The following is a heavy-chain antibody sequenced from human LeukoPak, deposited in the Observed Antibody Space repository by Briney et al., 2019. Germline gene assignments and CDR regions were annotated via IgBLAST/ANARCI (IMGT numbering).Heavy chain of an antibody. J-gene: IGHJ4*02. Sequence: ASVKVSCKASGYTFTSYYMHWVRQAPGQGLEWMGWINPNSGGTNYAQKFQGRVTMTRDTSISTAYMELSRLRSDDTAVYYCAREEVTTVTTLSRIGYFDYWGQGTLVTVSS. D-gene: IGHD4-11*01. CDR3: AREEVTTVTTLSRIGYFDY. CDR1: GYTFTSYY. V-gene: IGHV1-2*02. CDR2: INPNSGGT.